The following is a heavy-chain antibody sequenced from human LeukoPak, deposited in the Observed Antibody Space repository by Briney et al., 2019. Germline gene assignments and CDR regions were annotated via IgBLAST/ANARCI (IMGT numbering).Heavy chain of an antibody. Sequence: QTGGSLRLSCAASGFTFSSYAMSWVRQAPGKGLEWVSGISGSGDNTYYADSVKGRFTISRDNSKNTLYVQVNSLGTEDTAAYYCARGHCSGGSCYYYYGMDVWGQGTTVTVSS. J-gene: IGHJ6*02. CDR2: ISGSGDNT. CDR3: ARGHCSGGSCYYYYGMDV. CDR1: GFTFSSYA. D-gene: IGHD2-15*01. V-gene: IGHV3-23*01.